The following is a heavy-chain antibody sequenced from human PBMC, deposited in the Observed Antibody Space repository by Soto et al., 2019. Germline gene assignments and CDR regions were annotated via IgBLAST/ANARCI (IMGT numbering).Heavy chain of an antibody. Sequence: ASVKVSCKASGYTFTNYGIHWVRQATGQGLEWMGWMNPDSGNTGQSKQFQGRVTMTRDTSISTAYMEMSSLRSEDTAVYYCARGRFRRTWFDPWGQGTLVTVSS. V-gene: IGHV1-8*01. CDR1: GYTFTNYG. J-gene: IGHJ5*02. CDR2: MNPDSGNT. D-gene: IGHD3-16*01. CDR3: ARGRFRRTWFDP.